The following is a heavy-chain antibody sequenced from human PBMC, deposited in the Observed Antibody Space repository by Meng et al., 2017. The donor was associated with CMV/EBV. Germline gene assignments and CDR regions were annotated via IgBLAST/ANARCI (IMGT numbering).Heavy chain of an antibody. D-gene: IGHD3-10*01. Sequence: VELPQWGAGLLKPSRTLPLTCAVYGWSFSGYYWSWIRQPSGKGLEWIGEINHSGSTNYNPSLKSRVTISVDTSKHQFSLKLSSVTAADTAVYYCARGLWFGELSPFDYWGQGTLVTVSS. V-gene: IGHV4-34*01. CDR3: ARGLWFGELSPFDY. CDR1: GWSFSGYY. CDR2: INHSGST. J-gene: IGHJ4*02.